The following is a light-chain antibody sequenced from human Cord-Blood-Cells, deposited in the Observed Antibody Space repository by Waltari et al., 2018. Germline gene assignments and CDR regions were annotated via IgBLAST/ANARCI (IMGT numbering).Light chain of an antibody. CDR3: QAWDSSTVV. J-gene: IGLJ2*01. V-gene: IGLV3-1*01. CDR1: KLGDKY. CDR2: QDS. Sequence: SYELTQPPSVSVSPGQPASITCSVVKLGDKYACWYQQNPGQSPVLVIHQDSKRPSGIPERFSGSNSGNTATLTISGTQAMDEADYYCQAWDSSTVVFGGGTKLTVL.